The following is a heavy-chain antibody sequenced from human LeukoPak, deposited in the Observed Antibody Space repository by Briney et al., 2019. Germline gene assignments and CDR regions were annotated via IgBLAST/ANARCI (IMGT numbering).Heavy chain of an antibody. J-gene: IGHJ6*03. CDR1: GFTFSGSA. CDR3: VRGTYSVYELGSYMDV. Sequence: GGSLRLSCAASGFTFSGSAMHWVRQASGKGLEWVGRIRSKANSYATAYAASVKGRFTISRDDSKNTAYLQMNSLKTEDTAVYYCVRGTYSVYELGSYMDVWGKGTTVTVSS. D-gene: IGHD5/OR15-5a*01. CDR2: IRSKANSYAT. V-gene: IGHV3-73*01.